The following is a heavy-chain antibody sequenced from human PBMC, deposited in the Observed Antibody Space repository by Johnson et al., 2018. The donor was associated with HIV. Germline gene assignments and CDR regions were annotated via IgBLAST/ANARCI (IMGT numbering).Heavy chain of an antibody. J-gene: IGHJ3*02. Sequence: VQLVESGGGLVQPGGSLRLSCAASGFTFSSYAMSWVRQAPGKGLEWVSAISGSGGSTYYADSVKGRFTISRDNSKNTLYLQMNRLRADDTAGYYCAKGYGWLGNSPDAFDIWGQGTMVTVSS. CDR1: GFTFSSYA. D-gene: IGHD6-19*01. V-gene: IGHV3-23*04. CDR3: AKGYGWLGNSPDAFDI. CDR2: ISGSGGST.